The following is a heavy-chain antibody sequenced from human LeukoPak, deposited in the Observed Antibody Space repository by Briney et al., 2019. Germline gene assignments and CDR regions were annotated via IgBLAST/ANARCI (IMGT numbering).Heavy chain of an antibody. D-gene: IGHD5-18*01. J-gene: IGHJ4*02. CDR3: AKTDTAMVKGFDY. V-gene: IGHV3-23*01. Sequence: GGSLRLSCAASGFSFSTYDMSWVRQAPGKGLEWVSDFRGSGGNTYYADSVKGRFTISRDNSKNTLYLQMNSLRAEDTAVYYCAKTDTAMVKGFDYWGQGTLVTVSS. CDR2: FRGSGGNT. CDR1: GFSFSTYD.